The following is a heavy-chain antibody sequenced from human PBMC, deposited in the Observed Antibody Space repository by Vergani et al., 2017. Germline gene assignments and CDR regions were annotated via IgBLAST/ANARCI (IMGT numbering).Heavy chain of an antibody. V-gene: IGHV3-30-3*01. CDR1: GFTFSSYA. Sequence: QVQLVESGGGVVQPGRSLRLSCAASGFTFSSYAMHWVRQAPGKGLEWVAVISYDGSNKYYADSVKGRFTISRDNSKNTLYLQMNSLRAEDTAVYYCARDLTGSEVYYYYGRDVWGQGTTVTVSS. D-gene: IGHD3-16*01. CDR2: ISYDGSNK. J-gene: IGHJ6*02. CDR3: ARDLTGSEVYYYYGRDV.